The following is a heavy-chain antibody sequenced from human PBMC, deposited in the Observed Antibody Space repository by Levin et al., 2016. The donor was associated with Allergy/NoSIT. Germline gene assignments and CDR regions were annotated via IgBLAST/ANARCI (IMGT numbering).Heavy chain of an antibody. V-gene: IGHV4-4*02. Sequence: GSLRLSCAVSGGSISSSNWWSWVRQPPGKGLEWIGEIYHSGSTNYNPSLKSRVIISVDKSKNQFSLKLSSVTAADTAVYYCARVTIAAAGYIDYWGQGTLVTVSS. J-gene: IGHJ4*02. CDR1: GGSISSSNW. D-gene: IGHD6-13*01. CDR3: ARVTIAAAGYIDY. CDR2: IYHSGST.